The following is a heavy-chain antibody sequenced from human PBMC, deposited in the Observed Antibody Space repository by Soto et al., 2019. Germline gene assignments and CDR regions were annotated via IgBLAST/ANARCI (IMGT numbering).Heavy chain of an antibody. CDR2: VSHDGRNT. J-gene: IGHJ4*02. V-gene: IGHV3-30*18. CDR3: AKGGRQWLVTSDFNY. Sequence: VQLVESGGGVVQPGRSLRLSCAASGFTFSDFAMHWVRQAPGKGLEWVAVVSHDGRNTHYADSVKGRFTISRDSSKNTVSLEMTSLRAEDTAVYYGAKGGRQWLVTSDFNYWGQGALVTVSS. D-gene: IGHD6-19*01. CDR1: GFTFSDFA.